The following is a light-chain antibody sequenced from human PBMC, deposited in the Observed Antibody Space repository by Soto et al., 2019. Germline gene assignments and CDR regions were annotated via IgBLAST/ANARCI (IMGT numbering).Light chain of an antibody. J-gene: IGKJ1*01. Sequence: IVLTQSPATLSLSPGDSATLSCRASQGISSFLAWYQHKPGQSPRLLIYDASNRASGVPARFSGSGSGTDFTLTISDLEPADFGLYYCQQRLNWPPGFGQGSKVDI. V-gene: IGKV3-11*01. CDR2: DAS. CDR3: QQRLNWPPG. CDR1: QGISSF.